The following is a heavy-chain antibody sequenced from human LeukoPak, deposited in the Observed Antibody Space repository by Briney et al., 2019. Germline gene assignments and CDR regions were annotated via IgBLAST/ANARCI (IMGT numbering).Heavy chain of an antibody. D-gene: IGHD6-6*01. CDR3: AREEQLGDAFDI. V-gene: IGHV4-30-2*01. CDR2: IYHSGST. CDR1: GGSISSGGYY. J-gene: IGHJ3*02. Sequence: PSQTLSLTCTVSGGSISSGGYYWSWIRQPPGKGLEWIGYIYHSGSTYYNPSLKSRVTISVDRSKNQFSLKLSSATAADTAVYYCAREEQLGDAFDIWGQGTMVTVSS.